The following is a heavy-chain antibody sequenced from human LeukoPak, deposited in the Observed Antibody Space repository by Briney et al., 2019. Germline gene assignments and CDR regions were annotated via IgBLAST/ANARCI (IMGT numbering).Heavy chain of an antibody. CDR3: ARDDSSSWSYNCFAP. CDR2: ISSSGSTI. CDR1: GFTFSDYY. D-gene: IGHD6-13*01. V-gene: IGHV3-11*04. Sequence: KPGGSLRLSCAASGFTFSDYYMSWIRQAPGKGLEWVSYISSSGSTIYYADSVKGRFTISRDNAKNSLYLQMNSLRAEDTAVYYCARDDSSSWSYNCFAPWGQGTLVTVSS. J-gene: IGHJ5*02.